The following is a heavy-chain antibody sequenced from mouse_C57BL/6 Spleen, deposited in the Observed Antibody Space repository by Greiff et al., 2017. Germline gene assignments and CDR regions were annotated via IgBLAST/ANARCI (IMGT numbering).Heavy chain of an antibody. CDR1: GFNIKDDY. D-gene: IGHD1-1*01. V-gene: IGHV14-4*01. J-gene: IGHJ2*01. Sequence: VQLKESGAELVRPGASVKLSCTASGFNIKDDYMHWVKQRPEQGMEWIGWIDPENGDTEYASKFQGKATITADTSSNTAYLQLSSLTSEDTAVYYCTTVGPTGYFDYWGQGTTLTVSS. CDR3: TTVGPTGYFDY. CDR2: IDPENGDT.